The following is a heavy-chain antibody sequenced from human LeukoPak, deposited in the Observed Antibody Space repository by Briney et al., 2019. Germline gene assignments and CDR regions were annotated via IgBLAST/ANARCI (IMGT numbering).Heavy chain of an antibody. V-gene: IGHV3-23*01. CDR3: AKALWRITTENYFDY. D-gene: IGHD3-22*01. Sequence: PGGSLRLSCAASGFTLGTYDMYWVRQAPGKGLECVSSISRSGGSTYYADSVKGRFTISRDNSKNTLYLQMNSLRAEDTAVYYCAKALWRITTENYFDYWGQGTLVTVSS. J-gene: IGHJ4*02. CDR2: ISRSGGST. CDR1: GFTLGTYD.